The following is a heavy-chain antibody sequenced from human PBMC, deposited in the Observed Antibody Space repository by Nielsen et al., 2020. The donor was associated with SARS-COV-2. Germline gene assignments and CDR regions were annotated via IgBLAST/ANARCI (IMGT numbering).Heavy chain of an antibody. CDR2: INAGNGNT. Sequence: ASVKVSCKASGYTFTSYAIHWVRQAPGQRLEWMGWINAGNGNTKYSQKFQGRVTITRDTSASTAYMELSSLRSEDTAVYYCARETGTTTYFDYWGQGTLVTVSS. J-gene: IGHJ4*02. V-gene: IGHV1-3*01. CDR3: ARETGTTTYFDY. CDR1: GYTFTSYA. D-gene: IGHD1-7*01.